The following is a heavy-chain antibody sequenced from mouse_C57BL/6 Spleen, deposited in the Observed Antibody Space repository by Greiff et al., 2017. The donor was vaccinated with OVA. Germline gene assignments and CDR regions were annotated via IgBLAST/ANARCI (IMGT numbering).Heavy chain of an antibody. CDR2: ISSGSSTI. CDR1: GFTFSDYG. CDR3: ARNETDY. V-gene: IGHV5-17*01. Sequence: EVMLVEPGGGLVKPGGSLKLSCAASGFTFSDYGMHWVRQAPEKGLEWVAYISSGSSTIYYADTVKGRFTNSRDNAKNTLFLQMTSLRSEDTAMYYCARNETDYWGQGTTLTVSS. J-gene: IGHJ2*01.